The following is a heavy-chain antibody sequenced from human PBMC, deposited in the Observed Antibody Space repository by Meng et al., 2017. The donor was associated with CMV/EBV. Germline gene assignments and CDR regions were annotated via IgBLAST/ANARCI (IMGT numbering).Heavy chain of an antibody. D-gene: IGHD6-13*01. CDR3: ARDIAAAGTYYYFFAMDV. CDR1: GFDFSNHI. CDR2: ISGSSTYT. Sequence: GESLKISCAASGFDFSNHIMNWVRQAPGQGLEWVSSISGSSTYTHYADSVKGRFTISRDNARNSLSLEMTSLRAEDTAVYYCARDIAAAGTYYYFFAMDVWGQGTTVTVSS. J-gene: IGHJ6*02. V-gene: IGHV3-21*01.